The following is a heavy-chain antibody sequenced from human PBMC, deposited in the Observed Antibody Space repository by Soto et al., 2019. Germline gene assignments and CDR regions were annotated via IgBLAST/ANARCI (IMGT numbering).Heavy chain of an antibody. Sequence: QIQLQESGPGLVKPSETLSLSCTVSDGSITPNYYTWVRQPPGKGLEWIGYVYYAGTTTYSPSLKSRVSISIDTSKNEVSLKLSSVTAADTAVYYCARLGAYYQALDSWGQGTLVTVSS. D-gene: IGHD3-22*01. V-gene: IGHV4-59*08. CDR1: DGSITPNY. J-gene: IGHJ4*02. CDR3: ARLGAYYQALDS. CDR2: VYYAGTT.